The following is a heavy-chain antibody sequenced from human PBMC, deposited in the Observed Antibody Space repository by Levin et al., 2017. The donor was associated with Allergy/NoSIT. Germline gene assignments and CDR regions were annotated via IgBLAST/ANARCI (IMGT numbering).Heavy chain of an antibody. CDR1: GGSISSYY. J-gene: IGHJ3*02. V-gene: IGHV4-59*01. D-gene: IGHD3-16*02. CDR3: ARGRGYDYIWGSYRPPLYSAFDI. CDR2: IYYSGST. Sequence: PSETLSLTCTVSGGSISSYYWSWIRQPPGKGLEWIGYIYYSGSTNYNPSLKSRVTISVDTSKNQFSLKLSSVTAADTAVYYCARGRGYDYIWGSYRPPLYSAFDIWGQGTMVTVSS.